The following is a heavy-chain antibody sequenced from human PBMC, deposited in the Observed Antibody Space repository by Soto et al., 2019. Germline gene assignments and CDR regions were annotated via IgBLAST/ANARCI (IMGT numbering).Heavy chain of an antibody. D-gene: IGHD2-2*01. J-gene: IGHJ1*01. CDR2: INPSGGST. V-gene: IGHV1-46*01. Sequence: GASVKVSCKASGYTFTHYHVYWVRQAPGRGLEGLGMINPSGGSTNYAQNLQGRVTMTRDTSTNTDYMELSSLRSEDTAVYYCARDAINSSTYSRHFQHWGQGPLVTVSS. CDR1: GYTFTHYH. CDR3: ARDAINSSTYSRHFQH.